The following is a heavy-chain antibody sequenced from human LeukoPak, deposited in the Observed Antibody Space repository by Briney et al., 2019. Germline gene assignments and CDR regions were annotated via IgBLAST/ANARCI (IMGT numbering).Heavy chain of an antibody. D-gene: IGHD6-13*01. J-gene: IGHJ3*02. CDR2: IWYDGSNK. V-gene: IGHV3-33*06. CDR3: AKSDSSSWYLGPGSDAFDI. Sequence: GGSLRLSCAASGFTFSSYGMHWVRQAPGKGLERVAVIWYDGSNKYYADSVKGRFTISRDNSKNTLYLQMNSLRAEDTAVYYCAKSDSSSWYLGPGSDAFDIWGQGTMVTVSS. CDR1: GFTFSSYG.